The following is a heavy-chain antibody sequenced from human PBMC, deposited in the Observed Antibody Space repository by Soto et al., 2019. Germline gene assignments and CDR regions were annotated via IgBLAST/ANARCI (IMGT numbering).Heavy chain of an antibody. Sequence: ASVKVSCKASGYTFTSYYMHWVRQAPGQGLEWMGIINPSGGSTSYAQKFQGRVTMTRDTSTSTVYMELSSLRSEDTAVYYCARDLAQIAARPSYYYYGMDVWGQGTTVTVYS. CDR3: ARDLAQIAARPSYYYYGMDV. J-gene: IGHJ6*02. V-gene: IGHV1-46*01. CDR1: GYTFTSYY. CDR2: INPSGGST. D-gene: IGHD6-6*01.